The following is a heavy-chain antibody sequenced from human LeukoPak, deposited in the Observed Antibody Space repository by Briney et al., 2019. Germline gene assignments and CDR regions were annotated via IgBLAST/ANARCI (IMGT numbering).Heavy chain of an antibody. V-gene: IGHV3-64*04. J-gene: IGHJ4*02. CDR1: GFTFSSYA. CDR3: AREPYCNNGVCYTQAVDY. CDR2: ISSNGGST. Sequence: GGSLRLSCSASGFTFSSYAMHWVRQAPGKGLEYVSAISSNGGSTYYADSVEGRFTISRDNAKNSLYLQMNSLRAEDTAVYYCAREPYCNNGVCYTQAVDYWGQGTLVTVSS. D-gene: IGHD2-8*01.